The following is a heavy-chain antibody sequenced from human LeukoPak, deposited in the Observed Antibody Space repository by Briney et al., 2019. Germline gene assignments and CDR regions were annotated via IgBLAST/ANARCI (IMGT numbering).Heavy chain of an antibody. Sequence: PGGSLRLSCAASGFTFSSYEMNWVRQAPGKGLEWVSYISSSGSTIYYADSVKGRFTISRDNAKNSLYLQMNSLRAEDTAVYYCARERHSGLVVGYYYYYMDVWGKGTTVTISS. CDR2: ISSSGSTI. CDR1: GFTFSSYE. CDR3: ARERHSGLVVGYYYYYMDV. V-gene: IGHV3-48*03. J-gene: IGHJ6*03. D-gene: IGHD6-19*01.